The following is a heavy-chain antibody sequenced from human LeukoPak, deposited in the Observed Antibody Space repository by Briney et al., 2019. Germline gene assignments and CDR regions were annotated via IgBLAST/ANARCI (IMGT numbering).Heavy chain of an antibody. CDR3: ARDHSSGYYDY. V-gene: IGHV1-46*01. J-gene: IGHJ4*02. CDR2: INPTGGST. Sequence: VASVKVSCKASGYTFTSYYMHWVRQAPGQGLEWMGLINPTGGSTGYAQKFQGRVTMTRDMSTSTDYMELSSLRSEDTAVYYCARDHSSGYYDYWGQGTLVTVSS. D-gene: IGHD3-22*01. CDR1: GYTFTSYY.